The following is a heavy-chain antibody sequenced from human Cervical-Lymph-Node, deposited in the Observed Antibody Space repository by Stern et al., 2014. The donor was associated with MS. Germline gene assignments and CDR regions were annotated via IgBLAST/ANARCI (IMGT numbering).Heavy chain of an antibody. J-gene: IGHJ4*02. D-gene: IGHD2-15*01. Sequence: QVQLVQSGAEVKKPGSSVKVSCKTSGGTFSNYAISWVRQAPGQGLEWMGRIIPILGIPYYAQKFQGRVTITAEKSTSTASMELSSLRSEDTALYYCAKDHLDVAVVAATTYFDLWGQGTLVTVS. CDR2: IIPILGIP. CDR1: GGTFSNYA. CDR3: AKDHLDVAVVAATTYFDL. V-gene: IGHV1-69*09.